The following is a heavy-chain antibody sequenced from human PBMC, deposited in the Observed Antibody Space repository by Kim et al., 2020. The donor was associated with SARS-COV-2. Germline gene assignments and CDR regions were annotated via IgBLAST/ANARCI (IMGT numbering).Heavy chain of an antibody. D-gene: IGHD3-10*01. CDR3: ARLRMVRGIIVSYFDH. J-gene: IGHJ4*02. Sequence: SETLSLTCTVSGGSMSGYYWNWIRQTPGKGLEWIGYVYDTGATNYNPSLKSRVTISEDSSNNQFSLKLTSVTAADTAVYFCARLRMVRGIIVSYFDHWGQGTRVTVSS. V-gene: IGHV4-59*01. CDR1: GGSMSGYY. CDR2: VYDTGAT.